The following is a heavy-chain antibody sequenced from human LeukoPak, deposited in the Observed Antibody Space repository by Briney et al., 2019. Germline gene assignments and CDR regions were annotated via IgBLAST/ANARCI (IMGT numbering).Heavy chain of an antibody. J-gene: IGHJ5*02. CDR3: ARYGSGSTWFDP. CDR1: GGSISSYY. Sequence: SETLSLTCTVSGGSISSYYWSWIRQPPGKGLEWIGYIYTSGSTNYNPSLKSRVTISVDTSKNQFSLKLSSVTAADTAVYYCARYGSGSTWFDPWGQGTLVTVSS. D-gene: IGHD3-10*01. V-gene: IGHV4-4*09. CDR2: IYTSGST.